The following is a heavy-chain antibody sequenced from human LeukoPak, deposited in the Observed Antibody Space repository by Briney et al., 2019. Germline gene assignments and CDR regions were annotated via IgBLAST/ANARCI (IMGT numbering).Heavy chain of an antibody. D-gene: IGHD4-17*01. J-gene: IGHJ6*02. V-gene: IGHV3-30-3*01. CDR3: ARTLPGDYARNYYYYGMDV. Sequence: GGSLRLSCAASGFTFSSYAMHWVRQAPGKGLEWVAVISYDGSNKYYADSVKGRFTISRDNSKNTLYLQMNSLRAEDTAVYYCARTLPGDYARNYYYYGMDVWGQGTTVTVSS. CDR1: GFTFSSYA. CDR2: ISYDGSNK.